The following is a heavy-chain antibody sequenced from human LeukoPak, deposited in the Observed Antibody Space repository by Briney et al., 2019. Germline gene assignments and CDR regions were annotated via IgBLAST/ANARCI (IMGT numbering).Heavy chain of an antibody. CDR1: GYTFPSYD. CDR2: MNPNSGGT. Sequence: ASVKVSCKASGYTFPSYDINWVRQATGQGLEWMGWMNPNSGGTNYAQKFQGRVTMTRDTSISTAYMELSRLRSDDTAVYYCAREGYCSGGSCVNDAFDIWGQGTMVTVSS. V-gene: IGHV1-2*02. D-gene: IGHD2-15*01. J-gene: IGHJ3*02. CDR3: AREGYCSGGSCVNDAFDI.